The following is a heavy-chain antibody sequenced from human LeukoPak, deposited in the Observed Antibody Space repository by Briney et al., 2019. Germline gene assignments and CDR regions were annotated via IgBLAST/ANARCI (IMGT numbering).Heavy chain of an antibody. CDR3: ARGGRDGYTLYPLDY. Sequence: PSETLSLTCAVYGGSFSGYYWSWIRQPPGKGLEWIGEINHSGSTNYNPSLKSRVTISVDTSKNQLSLKLRSVTAADTAVYYCARGGRDGYTLYPLDYWGQGTLVTVSS. V-gene: IGHV4-34*01. CDR1: GGSFSGYY. CDR2: INHSGST. J-gene: IGHJ4*02. D-gene: IGHD5-24*01.